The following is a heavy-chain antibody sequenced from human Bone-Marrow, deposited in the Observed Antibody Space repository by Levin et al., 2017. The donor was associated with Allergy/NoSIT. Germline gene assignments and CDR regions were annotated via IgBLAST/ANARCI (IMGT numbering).Heavy chain of an antibody. J-gene: IGHJ1*01. V-gene: IGHV4-39*01. Sequence: SQTLSLTCTVSGGSISSTTYYWGWIRQPPGKGLEWIGSIYYSGTTYYNPSLKSRVIISADTSKNQFSLKVNSVTATDTAVHYCARHGGRIRGGPRVFLQHWGQGSLVTVSS. CDR3: ARHGGRIRGGPRVFLQH. CDR2: IYYSGTT. CDR1: GGSISSTTYY. D-gene: IGHD3-16*01.